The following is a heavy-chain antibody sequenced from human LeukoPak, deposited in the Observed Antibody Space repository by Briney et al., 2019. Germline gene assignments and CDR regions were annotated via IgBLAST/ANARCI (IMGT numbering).Heavy chain of an antibody. CDR2: ISGYNGQT. CDR1: GYTFSNHG. D-gene: IGHD3-10*01. J-gene: IGHJ4*02. V-gene: IGHV1-18*01. CDR3: ARDIGVSQFDY. Sequence: ASVKLSCKASGYTFSNHGISWVRQAPGQGLEWMGWISGYNGQTDYAQKFQGRVTLTTDTSTSTAYMEVRSLTSDDAAVYYCARDIGVSQFDYWGQGTLVSVSS.